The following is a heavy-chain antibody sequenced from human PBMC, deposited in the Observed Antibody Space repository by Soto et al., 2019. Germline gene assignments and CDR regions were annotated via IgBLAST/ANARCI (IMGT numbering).Heavy chain of an antibody. CDR2: IWYDGSNK. CDR3: AKAISGSDYYYYGLYV. J-gene: IGHJ6*02. D-gene: IGHD1-26*01. CDR1: GFTFNNYG. Sequence: GGSLRLSCAASGFTFNNYGMHWVRQAPGNGLEWVAVIWYDGSNKYYADSVKGRFTISRDNSKNTLYLQMNSLRAEDTAVYYCAKAISGSDYYYYGLYVWSQGTTVTVSS. V-gene: IGHV3-33*06.